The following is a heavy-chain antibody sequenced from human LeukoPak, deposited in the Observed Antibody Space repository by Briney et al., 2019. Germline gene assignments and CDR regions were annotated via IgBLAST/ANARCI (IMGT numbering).Heavy chain of an antibody. CDR2: ISSSGSTI. V-gene: IGHV3-48*03. CDR1: GFPFSSYE. D-gene: IGHD3-10*01. CDR3: ARDNKNYYGSGPNWFDP. Sequence: GGSLRLSCAASGFPFSSYEMNWVRQAPGKGLEWVSYISSSGSTIYYADSVKGRFTISRDNAKNSLYLHMNSLRAEDTAVYYCARDNKNYYGSGPNWFDPWGQGTLVTVSS. J-gene: IGHJ5*02.